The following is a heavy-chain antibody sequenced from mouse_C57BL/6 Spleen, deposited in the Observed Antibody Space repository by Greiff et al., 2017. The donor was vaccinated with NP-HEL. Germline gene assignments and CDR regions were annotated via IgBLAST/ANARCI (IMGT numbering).Heavy chain of an antibody. CDR3: ARDYYGSSYYFDY. Sequence: VQLQQSGTELVKPGASVKLSCKASGYTFTSYWMHWVKQRPGQGLEWIGNINPSNGGTNYNEKFKSKATLTVDKSSSTAYMQLSSLTSEDSAVYYCARDYYGSSYYFDYWGQGTTLPVSS. CDR2: INPSNGGT. CDR1: GYTFTSYW. J-gene: IGHJ2*01. D-gene: IGHD1-1*01. V-gene: IGHV1-53*01.